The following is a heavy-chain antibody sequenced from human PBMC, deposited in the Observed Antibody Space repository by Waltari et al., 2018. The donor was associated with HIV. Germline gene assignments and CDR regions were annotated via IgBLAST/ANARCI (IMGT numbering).Heavy chain of an antibody. J-gene: IGHJ5*02. Sequence: EVQLVQSGAEVKKPGESLKISCKGSGYSFTSYWIGWVRQMPGKGLEWMGIIYHGDSDTRDSPTSQGQVTISADKSISTAYLQWSSLKASDTAMYYCARHRDVVPAAIYWFDPWGQGTLVTVSS. D-gene: IGHD2-2*01. CDR2: IYHGDSDT. V-gene: IGHV5-51*01. CDR3: ARHRDVVPAAIYWFDP. CDR1: GYSFTSYW.